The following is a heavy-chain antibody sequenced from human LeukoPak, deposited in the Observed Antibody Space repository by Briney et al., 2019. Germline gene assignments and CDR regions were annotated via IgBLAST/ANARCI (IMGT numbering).Heavy chain of an antibody. Sequence: GGSLRLSCAASGFTFSSYEMNWVRRAPGKGLEWVSYISSSGSTIYYADSVKGRFTISRDNAKNSLYLQMNSLRAEDTAVYYCARGHNYGDYDYWGQGTLVTVSS. CDR1: GFTFSSYE. V-gene: IGHV3-48*03. CDR3: ARGHNYGDYDY. J-gene: IGHJ4*02. CDR2: ISSSGSTI. D-gene: IGHD4-17*01.